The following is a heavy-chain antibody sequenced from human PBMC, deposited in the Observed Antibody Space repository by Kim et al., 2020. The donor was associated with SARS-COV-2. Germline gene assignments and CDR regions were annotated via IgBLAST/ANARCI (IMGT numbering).Heavy chain of an antibody. V-gene: IGHV3-11*01. CDR2: ISSSGSTI. J-gene: IGHJ6*02. CDR3: ARENSHITIFGVVTRSGMDV. CDR1: GFTFSDYY. Sequence: GGSLRFSCAASGFTFSDYYMSWIRQAPGKGLEWVSYISSSGSTIYYADSVKGRFTISRDNAKNSLYLQMNSLRAEDTAVYYCARENSHITIFGVVTRSGMDVWGQGPAVTVSS. D-gene: IGHD3-3*01.